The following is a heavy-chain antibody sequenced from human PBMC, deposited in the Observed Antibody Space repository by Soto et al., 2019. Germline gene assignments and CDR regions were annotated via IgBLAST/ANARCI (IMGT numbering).Heavy chain of an antibody. D-gene: IGHD6-6*01. CDR2: INPNSGGT. CDR1: GYTFTGYY. J-gene: IGHJ6*02. CDR3: ARGGARYSSSSGAGVYYYYCDMDV. V-gene: IGHV1-2*04. Sequence: ASVKVSCKASGYTFTGYYMHWVRQAPGQGLEWMEWINPNSGGTNYAQKFQGWVTMTRDTSISTAYMELSRLRSDDTAVYYCARGGARYSSSSGAGVYYYYCDMDVWGQRTTVTVSS.